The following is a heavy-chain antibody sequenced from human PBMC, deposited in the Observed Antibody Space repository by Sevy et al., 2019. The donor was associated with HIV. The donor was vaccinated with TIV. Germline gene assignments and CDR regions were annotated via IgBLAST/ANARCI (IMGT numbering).Heavy chain of an antibody. D-gene: IGHD1-26*01. CDR1: GFTFSDHY. CDR3: TRWSGAQSIFDY. Sequence: GGSLRLSCVASGFTFSDHYMEWVRQAPGKGLEWVGRTRNKADGYTTEYAASVKGRFTISRDESKNSLYVQMNSLKAEDTAVYYCTRWSGAQSIFDYWGQGTLVTVSS. J-gene: IGHJ4*02. V-gene: IGHV3-72*01. CDR2: TRNKADGYTT.